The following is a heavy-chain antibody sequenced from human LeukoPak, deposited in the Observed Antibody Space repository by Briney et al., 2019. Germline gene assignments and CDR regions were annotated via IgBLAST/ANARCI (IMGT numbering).Heavy chain of an antibody. CDR3: ARNDYGDYNFDY. Sequence: SSGKVSCKASGGTFSSYAISWVRQAPGQGLEWMGRIIPIFGTANYAQKFQGRVTITTDGSTSTAYMELSSLRSEDTAVYYCARNDYGDYNFDYWGQGTLVTVSS. J-gene: IGHJ4*02. CDR2: IIPIFGTA. V-gene: IGHV1-69*05. CDR1: GGTFSSYA. D-gene: IGHD4-17*01.